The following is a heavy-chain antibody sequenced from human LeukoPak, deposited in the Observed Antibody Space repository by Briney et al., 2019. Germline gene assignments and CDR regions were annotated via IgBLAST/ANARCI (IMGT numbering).Heavy chain of an antibody. Sequence: GASVKVSCKASGYTFTGSYIHWVRQAPGQGLEWMGWINPNSGGTNYAQKFQDRVTMTRDTSINTAYMELSRLKSDDTAVYYCARGGKSSSNPFDIWGQGTMVTVSS. CDR3: ARGGKSSSNPFDI. V-gene: IGHV1-2*02. J-gene: IGHJ3*02. D-gene: IGHD1-14*01. CDR1: GYTFTGSY. CDR2: INPNSGGT.